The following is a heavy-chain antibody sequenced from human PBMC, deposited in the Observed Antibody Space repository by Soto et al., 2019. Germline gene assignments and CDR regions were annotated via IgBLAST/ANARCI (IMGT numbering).Heavy chain of an antibody. CDR2: IIPIIGNA. D-gene: IGHD1-26*01. CDR3: ARDYSHLPDDNWFDP. J-gene: IGHJ5*02. V-gene: IGHV1-69*08. CDR1: GDAYSGDT. Sequence: VASVKRSCKAAGDAYSGDTISRVSKAHGQGLEWMGRIIPIIGNANYAQKFQGRVTMTRNNSTSTAYMELSSLRSEDTAVYYCARDYSHLPDDNWFDPWGQGTLVTVSS.